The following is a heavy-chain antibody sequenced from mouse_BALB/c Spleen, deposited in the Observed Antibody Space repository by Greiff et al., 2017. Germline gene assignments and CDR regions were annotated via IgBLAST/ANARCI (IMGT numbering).Heavy chain of an antibody. J-gene: IGHJ2*01. CDR3: ASMVTTSFDY. CDR2: INSNGGST. D-gene: IGHD2-1*01. CDR1: GFTFSSYG. Sequence: EVHLVESGGGLVQPGGSLKLSCAASGFTFSSYGMSWVRQTPDKRLELVAIINSNGGSTNYPDNVKGRYTITRDNAKNTLYLQMSSLKSEDAAMYYYASMVTTSFDYWGQGTTLTVSS. V-gene: IGHV5-6-3*01.